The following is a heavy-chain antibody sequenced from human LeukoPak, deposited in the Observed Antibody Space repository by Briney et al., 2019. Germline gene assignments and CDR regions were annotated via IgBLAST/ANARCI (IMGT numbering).Heavy chain of an antibody. J-gene: IGHJ4*02. CDR1: GFTFSDSG. V-gene: IGHV3-30*18. Sequence: PGRSLRLSCAASGFTFSDSGMHWVRQAPGKGLEWVAIILFDGSRRFYADSVRGRFTVSRDNSKNTLFLQMDSLSADDTGVYYCAKEGTDYGDYPYFFDYWGQGTLVTVSS. CDR3: AKEGTDYGDYPYFFDY. CDR2: ILFDGSRR. D-gene: IGHD4-17*01.